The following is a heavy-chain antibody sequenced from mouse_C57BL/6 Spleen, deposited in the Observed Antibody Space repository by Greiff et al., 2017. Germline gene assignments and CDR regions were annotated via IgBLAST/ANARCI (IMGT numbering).Heavy chain of an antibody. CDR1: GYTFTSYW. V-gene: IGHV1-50*01. J-gene: IGHJ1*03. CDR3: ARRPDGYGWYFDV. Sequence: QVQLQQPGAELVKPGASVKLSCKASGYTFTSYWMQWVKQRPGQGLEWIGEIDPSDSYTNYTQKFKGKATLAVDTATSTAYMQLSSLTSEDSAVYYCARRPDGYGWYFDVWGTGTTVTVSS. D-gene: IGHD2-3*01. CDR2: IDPSDSYT.